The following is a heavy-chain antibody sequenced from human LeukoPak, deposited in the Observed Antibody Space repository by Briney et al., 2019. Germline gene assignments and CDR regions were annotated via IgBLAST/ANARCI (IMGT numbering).Heavy chain of an antibody. D-gene: IGHD2-2*01. CDR1: GFTFSSYE. CDR3: ARDLGVVTMTGFDY. J-gene: IGHJ4*02. Sequence: GGSLRLSCAASGFTFSSYEMNWVRQAPGKGLEWVSYISSSGSTIYYADSVKGRFTISRDNAKNSLYLQMNSLRAEDTAVYYCARDLGVVTMTGFDYWGQGTLVTVSS. V-gene: IGHV3-48*03. CDR2: ISSSGSTI.